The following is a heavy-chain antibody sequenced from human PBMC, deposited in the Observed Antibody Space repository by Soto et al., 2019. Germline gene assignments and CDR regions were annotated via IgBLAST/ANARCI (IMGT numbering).Heavy chain of an antibody. D-gene: IGHD6-13*01. CDR3: ARRSSWYAGGYYGMDV. CDR2: IIPIFGTA. CDR1: GGTFSSYA. J-gene: IGHJ6*02. Sequence: QVQLVQSGAEVKKPGSSVKVSCKASGGTFSSYAISWVLQAPGQGLEWMGGIIPIFGTANYAQKFQGRVTITADESTSTAYMELSSLRSEDTAVYYCARRSSWYAGGYYGMDVWGQGPTVTVSS. V-gene: IGHV1-69*01.